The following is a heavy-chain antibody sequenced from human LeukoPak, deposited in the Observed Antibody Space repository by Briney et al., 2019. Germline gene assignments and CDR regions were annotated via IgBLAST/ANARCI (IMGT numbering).Heavy chain of an antibody. CDR3: AGHHYYDSSRYYSP. V-gene: IGHV4-39*01. D-gene: IGHD3-22*01. CDR1: GGSISSSSYY. J-gene: IGHJ5*02. Sequence: PSETLSLTCTVSGGSISSSSYYWGWIRQPPGKGLEWIGSIYYSGSTSYNPSLKSRVTISVDTSKNQFSLRLSSVTAADTAVYYCAGHHYYDSSRYYSPWGQGTLVTVSS. CDR2: IYYSGST.